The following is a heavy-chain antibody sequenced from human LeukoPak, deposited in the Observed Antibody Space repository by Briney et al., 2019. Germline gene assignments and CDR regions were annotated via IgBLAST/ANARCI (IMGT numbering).Heavy chain of an antibody. J-gene: IGHJ4*02. D-gene: IGHD2-15*01. Sequence: GGSLRLSCAASGFTFSSYAMGWVRQTPGKGLEWVSLISGDGGSTYYADSVKGRFTISRDNSKNSLYLQMNSLRTEDTALYYCAKDDCSGGSCYSVFDYWGQGTLVTVSS. CDR3: AKDDCSGGSCYSVFDY. V-gene: IGHV3-43*02. CDR2: ISGDGGST. CDR1: GFTFSSYA.